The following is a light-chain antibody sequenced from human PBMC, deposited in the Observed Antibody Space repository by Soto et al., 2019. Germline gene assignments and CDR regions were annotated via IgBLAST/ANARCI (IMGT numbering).Light chain of an antibody. CDR2: GAS. CDR3: QQRSTWWT. CDR1: RRFSDHH. Sequence: EIGLTQSPGTRSLSPGGRATLSCRASRRFSDHHVACYRQTRRQPPKLLIYGASSRATGTPPSFSGSGSATDFPLTISSLAPEDFAVYYCQQRSTWWTFGQGTTGDIK. V-gene: IGKV3-11*01. J-gene: IGKJ1*01.